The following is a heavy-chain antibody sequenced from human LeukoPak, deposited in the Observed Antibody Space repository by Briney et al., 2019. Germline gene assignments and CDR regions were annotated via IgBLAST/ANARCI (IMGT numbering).Heavy chain of an antibody. Sequence: SQTLSLTCTVSGGSISSGDYYWSWIRQPPGKGLEWIGYIYYTGSTYDNPSLKSRLTMSVDTSKNQFSLKLTSVTAADTAVYYCARVPDYDFWSGYAPSWYFDLWGRGTLVTVSS. V-gene: IGHV4-30-4*01. J-gene: IGHJ2*01. CDR3: ARVPDYDFWSGYAPSWYFDL. D-gene: IGHD3-3*01. CDR2: IYYTGST. CDR1: GGSISSGDYY.